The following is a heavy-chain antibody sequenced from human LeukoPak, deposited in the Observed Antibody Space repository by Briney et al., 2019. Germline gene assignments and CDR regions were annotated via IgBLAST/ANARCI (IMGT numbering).Heavy chain of an antibody. CDR1: GGSISSGGYS. CDR3: ARDSYYYDSSGYPGGVDY. D-gene: IGHD3-22*01. V-gene: IGHV4-31*03. J-gene: IGHJ4*02. CDR2: IYYSGST. Sequence: SQTLSLTCTVSGGSISSGGYSWSWIRQHPGKGLEWIGYIYYSGSTYYNPSLKSRVTISVDTSKNQFSLKLSSVTAADTAVYYRARDSYYYDSSGYPGGVDYWGQGTLVTVSS.